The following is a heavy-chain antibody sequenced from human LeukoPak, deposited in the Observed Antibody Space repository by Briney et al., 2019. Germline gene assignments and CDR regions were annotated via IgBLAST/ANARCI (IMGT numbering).Heavy chain of an antibody. J-gene: IGHJ4*02. Sequence: GGSLRLSCAASGFAFSNSAMYWVRQAPGKGLEFVSVISTNGDRTYYADSVKGRFTISRDNSKNTLYLQMGSLRADDMAVYYCARGVAISSSGWYDTFDYWGQGALVTISS. CDR3: ARGVAISSSGWYDTFDY. D-gene: IGHD6-19*01. CDR1: GFAFSNSA. V-gene: IGHV3-64*02. CDR2: ISTNGDRT.